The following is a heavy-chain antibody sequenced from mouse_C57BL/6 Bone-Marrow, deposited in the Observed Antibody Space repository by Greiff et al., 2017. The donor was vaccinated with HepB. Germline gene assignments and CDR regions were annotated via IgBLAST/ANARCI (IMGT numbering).Heavy chain of an antibody. D-gene: IGHD1-1*01. CDR1: GFTFSSYA. J-gene: IGHJ4*01. CDR2: ISDGGSYT. CDR3: ASDLLQESLFYAMDY. Sequence: EVQLVESGGGLVKPGGSLKLSCAASGFTFSSYAMSWVRQTPEKRLEWVATISDGGSYTYYPDNVKGRFTISRDNAKNNLYLQMSHLKSEDTAMYYCASDLLQESLFYAMDYWGQGTSVTVSS. V-gene: IGHV5-4*01.